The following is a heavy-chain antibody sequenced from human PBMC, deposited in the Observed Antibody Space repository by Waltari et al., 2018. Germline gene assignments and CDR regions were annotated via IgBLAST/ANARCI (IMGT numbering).Heavy chain of an antibody. D-gene: IGHD1-26*01. J-gene: IGHJ3*02. Sequence: QVQLQESGPGLVKPSETLSLTCTVSGGSITDHYWSWIRQPPGKGLESIGYIYYSGRTYYNPSLKSRVTISVDTSKNQFSLKLSSVTAADTVVYYCARDDSGSSALNAFDIWGQGTMVTVSS. CDR2: IYYSGRT. V-gene: IGHV4-59*11. CDR3: ARDDSGSSALNAFDI. CDR1: GGSITDHY.